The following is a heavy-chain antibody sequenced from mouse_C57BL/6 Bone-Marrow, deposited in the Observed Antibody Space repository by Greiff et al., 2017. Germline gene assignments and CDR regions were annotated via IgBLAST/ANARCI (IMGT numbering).Heavy chain of an antibody. D-gene: IGHD2-4*01. Sequence: QVQLKESGAELARPGASVKMSCKASGYTFTSYTMHWVKQRPGQGLEWIGYINPSSGYTKYNQKFKDKATLTADKSSSTAYMQLSSLTSEDSAVYYCARWGLRRWFAYWGQGTLVTVSA. V-gene: IGHV1-4*01. CDR1: GYTFTSYT. CDR2: INPSSGYT. CDR3: ARWGLRRWFAY. J-gene: IGHJ3*01.